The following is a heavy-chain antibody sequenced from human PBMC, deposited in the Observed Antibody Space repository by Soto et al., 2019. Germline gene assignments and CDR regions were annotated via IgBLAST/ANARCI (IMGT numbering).Heavy chain of an antibody. D-gene: IGHD3-10*01. CDR2: INHSGST. V-gene: IGHV4-34*01. CDR1: GGSFSGYY. J-gene: IGHJ6*03. CDR3: ARRVRGVIIRYYYYYMDA. Sequence: QVQLQQWGAGLLKPSETLSLTCAVYGGSFSGYYWSWIRQPPGKGLEWIGEINHSGSTNYNPSLKSRVTISVDTYKNQFSLKLSSGTAADTAVYYCARRVRGVIIRYYYYYMDAWGKGTTVTVSS.